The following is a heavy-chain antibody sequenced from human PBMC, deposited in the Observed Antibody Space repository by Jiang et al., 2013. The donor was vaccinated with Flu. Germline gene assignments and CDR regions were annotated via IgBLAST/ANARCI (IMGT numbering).Heavy chain of an antibody. CDR1: Y. J-gene: IGHJ4*02. Sequence: YWSWIRQPPGRDWSGLGISITVGAPTXTPPLKSRVTISVDTSKNQFSLKLSSVTAADTAVYYCARARIPDDYGDYLYYFDYWGQGTLVTVSS. CDR3: ARARIPDDYGDYLYYFDY. V-gene: IGHV4-59*01. D-gene: IGHD4-17*01. CDR2: SITVGAP.